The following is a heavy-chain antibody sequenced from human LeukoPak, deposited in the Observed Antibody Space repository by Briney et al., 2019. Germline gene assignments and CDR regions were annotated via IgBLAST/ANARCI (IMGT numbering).Heavy chain of an antibody. CDR1: GFTFSSYA. CDR2: ISYDGCNK. V-gene: IGHV3-30*01. Sequence: GGSLRLSCAASGFTFSSYAMHWVRQAPGKGLEWVAVISYDGCNKYYADSVKGRFTIPRDNSKNTLYLQMNSLRAEDTAVYYCARVLVYYYYMDVWGKGTTVTVSS. J-gene: IGHJ6*03. CDR3: ARVLVYYYYMDV.